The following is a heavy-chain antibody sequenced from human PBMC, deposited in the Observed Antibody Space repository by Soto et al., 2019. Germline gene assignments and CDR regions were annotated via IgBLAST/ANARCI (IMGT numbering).Heavy chain of an antibody. Sequence: QVQLVQSGAEVKKPGSSVKVSCKASGGTFSSYAISWVRQAPGQVLEWMGGIIPIFGTANYAQKFQGRVTLTADEYTSTAYMELSSLRSEDTAVYYCARVREGLVPAALVGWFDPCGKGTLVTVSS. J-gene: IGHJ5*02. V-gene: IGHV1-69*12. D-gene: IGHD2-2*01. CDR3: ARVREGLVPAALVGWFDP. CDR1: GGTFSSYA. CDR2: IIPIFGTA.